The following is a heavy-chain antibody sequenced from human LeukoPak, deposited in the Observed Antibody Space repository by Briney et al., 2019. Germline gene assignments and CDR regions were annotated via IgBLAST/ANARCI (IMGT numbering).Heavy chain of an antibody. CDR2: IFYTGST. Sequence: SETLSLTCTVSGGFGGSISNGDYYWSWIRQPPVKGLEWIGYIFYTGSTNYNPSLKSRVTISLDTSKNQFSLRLTSVTAADTAVYYCARQRSVLVWFDPWGQGTLVTVSS. CDR3: ARQRSVLVWFDP. V-gene: IGHV4-59*08. CDR1: GGFGGSISNGDYY. J-gene: IGHJ5*02.